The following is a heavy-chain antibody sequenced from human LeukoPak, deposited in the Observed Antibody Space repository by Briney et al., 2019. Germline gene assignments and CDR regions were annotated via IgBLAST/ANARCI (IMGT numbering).Heavy chain of an antibody. D-gene: IGHD5-24*01. CDR1: GGSISRYY. Sequence: PSETLSLTCSVSGGSISRYYWSWIRQPPGKGLEWIGDIYYNASTNYNPSLKSRVTISVDTSKNRFSLKLSSVTAADTAVYYCARHPRDGYNSPYFYYGVAVWGHGTTVTVSS. V-gene: IGHV4-59*08. CDR3: ARHPRDGYNSPYFYYGVAV. CDR2: IYYNAST. J-gene: IGHJ6*02.